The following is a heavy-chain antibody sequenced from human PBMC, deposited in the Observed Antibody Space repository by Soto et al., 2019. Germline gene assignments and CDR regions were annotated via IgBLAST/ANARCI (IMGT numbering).Heavy chain of an antibody. J-gene: IGHJ5*02. CDR1: GYSFTSYW. CDR2: IYPGDSDT. V-gene: IGHV5-51*01. Sequence: QISCKGSGYSFTSYWIGWVRQMPGKGLEWMGIIYPGDSDTRYSPSFQGQVTISADKSISTAYLQWSSLKASDTAMYYCARLNILTHESELFDRCGRLTLVTVCS. CDR3: ARLNILTHESELFDR. D-gene: IGHD2-15*01.